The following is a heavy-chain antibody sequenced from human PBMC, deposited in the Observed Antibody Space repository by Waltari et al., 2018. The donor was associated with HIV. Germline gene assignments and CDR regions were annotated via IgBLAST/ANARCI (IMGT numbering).Heavy chain of an antibody. CDR3: ASDCSSTSCYHGY. J-gene: IGHJ4*02. Sequence: QVQLQQWGAGLLKPSETLSLTCAVYGGSFSGYYWSWIRQPPGKGLEWIGEINHSGSTNYNPSLKSRVTISVDTSKNQFSLKLSSVTAADTAVYYCASDCSSTSCYHGYWGQGTLVTVSS. CDR1: GGSFSGYY. D-gene: IGHD2-2*01. CDR2: INHSGST. V-gene: IGHV4-34*01.